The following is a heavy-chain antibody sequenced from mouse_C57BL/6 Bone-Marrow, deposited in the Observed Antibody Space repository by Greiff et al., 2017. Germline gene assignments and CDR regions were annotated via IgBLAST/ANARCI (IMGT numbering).Heavy chain of an antibody. CDR3: ARRRVVVLYAMDY. D-gene: IGHD1-1*01. V-gene: IGHV1-18*01. CDR1: GYTFTDYN. CDR2: INPNNGGT. J-gene: IGHJ4*01. Sequence: VQLQQSGPELVKPGASVKIPCKASGYTFTDYNMDWVKQSHGKSLEWIGDINPNNGGTIYNQKFKGKATLTVDTSSSTAYMELRSLTSEDTAVYYCARRRVVVLYAMDYWGQGTSVTVSS.